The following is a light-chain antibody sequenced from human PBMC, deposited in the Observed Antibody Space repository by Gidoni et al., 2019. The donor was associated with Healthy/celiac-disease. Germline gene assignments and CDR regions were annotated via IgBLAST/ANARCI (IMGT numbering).Light chain of an antibody. J-gene: IGKJ2*01. Sequence: EIVLTQSPATLSLSPGERATLSCRASQSVSSYLAWYQQKHGQAPRLLIYDASNRATGIPARFSSSGSGTDFTLTSSSLEPEDFAVYYCQQRSNWPPYTFGQGTKLEIK. CDR2: DAS. CDR1: QSVSSY. V-gene: IGKV3-11*01. CDR3: QQRSNWPPYT.